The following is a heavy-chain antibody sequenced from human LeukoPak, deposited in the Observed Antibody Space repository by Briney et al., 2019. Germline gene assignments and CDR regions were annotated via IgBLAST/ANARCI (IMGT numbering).Heavy chain of an antibody. CDR3: ARGPIYGDSVDFLVS. Sequence: GGSLRLSCAAAGFIFSSHWMTWVRQAPGKGLEWVASIKQSGSEKYYADSVKGRITVARDNATNSLNLQRNSLSAGDTAVYYCARGPIYGDSVDFLVSWGQGTKVTVSS. D-gene: IGHD4-17*01. CDR2: IKQSGSEK. CDR1: GFIFSSHW. V-gene: IGHV3-7*01. J-gene: IGHJ4*02.